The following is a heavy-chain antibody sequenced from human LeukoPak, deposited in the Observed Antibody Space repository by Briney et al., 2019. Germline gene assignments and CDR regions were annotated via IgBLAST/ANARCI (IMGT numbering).Heavy chain of an antibody. CDR3: AANQPDHGCPY. CDR2: IYSGGEK. J-gene: IGHJ4*02. Sequence: GGSLRLSCAVSGFTVRSNYMSWVRQAPGKGPEWVSVIYSGGEKFYADSVKGRFTISRDNFKNTLYLQMNSLRVEDTAVYYCAANQPDHGCPYRGQGTLVTVSS. CDR1: GFTVRSNY. D-gene: IGHD1-14*01. V-gene: IGHV3-53*01.